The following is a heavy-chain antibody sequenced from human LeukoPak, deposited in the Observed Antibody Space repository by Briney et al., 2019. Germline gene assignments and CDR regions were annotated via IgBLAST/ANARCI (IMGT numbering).Heavy chain of an antibody. D-gene: IGHD5-12*01. CDR3: ATGIVATTDPFDY. V-gene: IGHV1-24*01. CDR2: FDPEDGET. J-gene: IGHJ4*02. Sequence: ASVKVSCKVSGYTLTELSMHWVRQAPGKGLEWMGGFDPEDGETIYAQKFQGRVTMTRNTSISTAYMELSSLRSEDTAVYYCATGIVATTDPFDYWGQGTLVTVSS. CDR1: GYTLTELS.